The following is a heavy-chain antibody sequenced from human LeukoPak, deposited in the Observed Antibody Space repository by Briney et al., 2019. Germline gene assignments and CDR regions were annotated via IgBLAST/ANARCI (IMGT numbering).Heavy chain of an antibody. CDR1: GGSFSGYY. CDR3: ATGPVSGYYYFDY. J-gene: IGHJ4*02. D-gene: IGHD3-22*01. CDR2: INHSGST. V-gene: IGHV4-34*01. Sequence: SETLSLTCAVYGGSFSGYYWSWIRQPPGKGLEWIGEINHSGSTNYNPSLKSRVTISVDTSKNQFSLKLSSVTAADTAVYYCATGPVSGYYYFDYWGQGTLVTVSS.